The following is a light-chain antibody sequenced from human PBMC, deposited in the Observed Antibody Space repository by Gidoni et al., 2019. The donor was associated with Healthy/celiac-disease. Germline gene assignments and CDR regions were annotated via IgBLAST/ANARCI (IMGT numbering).Light chain of an antibody. J-gene: IGLJ3*02. V-gene: IGLV3-27*01. CDR2: KDR. CDR3: YSAADNNRV. CDR1: VLAKKY. Sequence: SYELTQPSSVSVSPVQTARITCSGDVLAKKYARWFQQKPGQAPLLVIYKDRERPTGLPERFSGSSSGTTVTLTISGAQVEDEADYYCYSAADNNRVFGGGTKLTVL.